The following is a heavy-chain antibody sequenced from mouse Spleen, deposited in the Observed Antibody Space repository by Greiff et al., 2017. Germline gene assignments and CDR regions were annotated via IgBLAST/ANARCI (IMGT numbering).Heavy chain of an antibody. J-gene: IGHJ3*01. CDR1: GFAFSSYD. V-gene: IGHV5-12-1*01. CDR3: ARHDYYGNYGTGWFAY. D-gene: IGHD2-1*01. Sequence: EVQRVESGGGLVKPGGSLKLSCAASGFAFSSYDMSWVRQTPEKRLEWVAYISSGGGSTYYPDTLKGRFTISRDNAKNTLYLQMSSLKSEDTAMYYCARHDYYGNYGTGWFAYWGQGTLVTVSA. CDR2: ISSGGGST.